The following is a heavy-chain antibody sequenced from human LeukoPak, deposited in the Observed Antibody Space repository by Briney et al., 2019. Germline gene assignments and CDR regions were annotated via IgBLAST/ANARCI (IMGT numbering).Heavy chain of an antibody. J-gene: IGHJ4*02. D-gene: IGHD6-19*01. CDR2: IIPIFGTA. V-gene: IGHV1-69*13. Sequence: GASVKVSCKASGGTFISYAISWVRQAPGQGLEWMGGIIPIFGTANYAQKFQGRVTITADESTSTAYMELSSLRSEDTAVYYCARAPLYSSGWYYFDYWGQGTLVTVSS. CDR1: GGTFISYA. CDR3: ARAPLYSSGWYYFDY.